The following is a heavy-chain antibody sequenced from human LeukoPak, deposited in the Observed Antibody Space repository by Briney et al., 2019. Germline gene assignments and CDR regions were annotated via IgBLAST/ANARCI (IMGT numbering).Heavy chain of an antibody. V-gene: IGHV4-31*03. CDR2: IYYSGST. D-gene: IGHD6-19*01. J-gene: IGHJ3*02. Sequence: SETLSLTCTVSGGSISSGGYYWSWIRQHPGKGLEWIGYIYYSGSTYYNPSLKSRVTISVDTSKNQFSLKLSSVTAADTAVYYCARDQLISGWSLAFDIWGQGTMVTVSS. CDR3: ARDQLISGWSLAFDI. CDR1: GGSISSGGYY.